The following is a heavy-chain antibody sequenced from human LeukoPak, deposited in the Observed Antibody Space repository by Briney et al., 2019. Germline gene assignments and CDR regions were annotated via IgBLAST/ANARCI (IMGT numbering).Heavy chain of an antibody. CDR2: ISGSGGST. Sequence: GGSLRLSCAVSGFTFRSFAMSWVRQSPGKGLEWVSAISGSGGSTYYADSVKGRFTISRDNPRDTLYLQMNNLRAEDTAIYYCASCGDYYYYYMDHWGKGTTVTISS. V-gene: IGHV3-23*01. CDR3: ASCGDYYYYYMDH. CDR1: GFTFRSFA. J-gene: IGHJ6*03. D-gene: IGHD1-26*01.